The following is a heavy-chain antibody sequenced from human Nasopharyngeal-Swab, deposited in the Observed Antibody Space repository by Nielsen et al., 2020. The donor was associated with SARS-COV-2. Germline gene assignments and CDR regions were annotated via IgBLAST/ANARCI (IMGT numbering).Heavy chain of an antibody. CDR3: AKGGYCSGGSCFNWFDP. D-gene: IGHD2-15*01. CDR2: ISWNSGSI. CDR1: GWSFDDYA. J-gene: IGHJ5*02. Sequence: LRLSCSVSGWSFDDYAMHWVRQAPGKGLEWVSGISWNSGSIGYADSVKGRFTISRDNAKNSLYLQMNSLRAEDTALYYCAKGGYCSGGSCFNWFDPWGQGTLVTVSS. V-gene: IGHV3-9*01.